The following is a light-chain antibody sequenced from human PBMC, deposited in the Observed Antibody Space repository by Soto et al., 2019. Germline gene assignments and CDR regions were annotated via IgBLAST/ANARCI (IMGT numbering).Light chain of an antibody. Sequence: QSALTQPRSVSGSPGQSFTISCTGTSSDVGGYNFVSWYQQHPGKAPKFLIYDVSKRPSGVPDRFSGSKSGNTASLTISGLQAEDEADYYCCSYAGSYSWVFGGGTKLTVL. CDR2: DVS. CDR1: SSDVGGYNF. V-gene: IGLV2-11*01. CDR3: CSYAGSYSWV. J-gene: IGLJ3*02.